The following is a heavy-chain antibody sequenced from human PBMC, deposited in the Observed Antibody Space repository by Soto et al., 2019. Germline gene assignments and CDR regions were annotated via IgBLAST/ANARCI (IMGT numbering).Heavy chain of an antibody. CDR3: AKSDTALSYGFDP. J-gene: IGHJ5*02. CDR2: ISSSGDST. V-gene: IGHV3-23*01. CDR1: GFTFGSYA. Sequence: EVQLLESGGGLVQPGGSLRLSCAAFGFTFGSYAMIWVRQAPGKGLGWVSTISSSGDSTYYADSVKGRFTVSRDNSMNTLYMQMNSLRAEDTAVYYCAKSDTALSYGFDPWGQGTLVTVSS. D-gene: IGHD5-18*01.